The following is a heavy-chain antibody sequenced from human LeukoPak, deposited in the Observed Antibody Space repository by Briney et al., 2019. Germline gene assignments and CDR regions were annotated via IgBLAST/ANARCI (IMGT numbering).Heavy chain of an antibody. J-gene: IGHJ5*02. Sequence: ASVKVSCKASGYTFTGYYMHWVRQAPGQGREWVGWINPNSGGTNYAQKFQGRVTMTRDTSNSTAYMDLSRLRSADTAVYYCARLRGYSGYDLASAGRRGWFDPWGQGTLVTVSS. CDR1: GYTFTGYY. D-gene: IGHD5-12*01. CDR3: ARLRGYSGYDLASAGRRGWFDP. V-gene: IGHV1-2*02. CDR2: INPNSGGT.